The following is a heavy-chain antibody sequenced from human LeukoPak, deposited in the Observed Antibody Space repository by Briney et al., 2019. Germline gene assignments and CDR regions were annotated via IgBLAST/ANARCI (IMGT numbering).Heavy chain of an antibody. CDR2: INPNSGGT. J-gene: IGHJ4*02. V-gene: IGHV1-2*02. Sequence: GASVKVSCKASGYTFTGYYMHWVRQAPGQGLEWMGWINPNSGGTNYAQKFQGRVTMTRDTSISTAYMELSRLRSDDTAVYYCARDFRLEWLPHRGNYWGQGTLVTVSS. CDR1: GYTFTGYY. D-gene: IGHD3-3*01. CDR3: ARDFRLEWLPHRGNY.